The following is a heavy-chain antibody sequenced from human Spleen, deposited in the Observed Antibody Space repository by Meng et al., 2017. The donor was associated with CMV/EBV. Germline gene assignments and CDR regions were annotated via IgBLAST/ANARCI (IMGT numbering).Heavy chain of an antibody. CDR1: GFTFSNAW. J-gene: IGHJ4*02. V-gene: IGHV3-15*01. CDR2: IKSKTDGGTI. D-gene: IGHD4-23*01. Sequence: GGSLRLSCAASGFTFSNAWRNWFRQAPGKGLEWVGRIKSKTDGGTIGYAAPVKGRFTISRDDSKNTLYLQISTLKTEDTAVYYCTTAVLYYGGNGEGADHWGQGTLVTVSS. CDR3: TTAVLYYGGNGEGADH.